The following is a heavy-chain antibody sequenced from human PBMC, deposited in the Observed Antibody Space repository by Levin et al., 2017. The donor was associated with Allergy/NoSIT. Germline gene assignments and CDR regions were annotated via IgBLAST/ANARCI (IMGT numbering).Heavy chain of an antibody. Sequence: KVSCQGSGYSFTSYWIGWVRQMPGQGLEWMGSIYPGDSDTRYTPTFQGKVTISTDTSISTAYMQWSNLKSADTAIYYCARRGTRDYYYYMDVWGKGPTVTVSS. CDR1: GYSFTSYW. CDR3: ARRGTRDYYYYMDV. D-gene: IGHD1-1*01. V-gene: IGHV5-51*01. J-gene: IGHJ6*03. CDR2: IYPGDSDT.